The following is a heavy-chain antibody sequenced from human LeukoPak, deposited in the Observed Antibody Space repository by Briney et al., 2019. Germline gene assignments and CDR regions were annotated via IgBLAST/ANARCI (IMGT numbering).Heavy chain of an antibody. V-gene: IGHV5-51*01. J-gene: IGHJ3*02. CDR1: GYTFTNYW. CDR2: IYPGDSDT. CDR3: ARSASTNDAFDI. Sequence: GESLKISCKASGYTFTNYWIGWVRQMPGKGLEWMGIIYPGDSDTRYSPSFRGQVIISADKSISTAYLQWSSLKASDTAMYYCARSASTNDAFDIWGQGTMVTVSS.